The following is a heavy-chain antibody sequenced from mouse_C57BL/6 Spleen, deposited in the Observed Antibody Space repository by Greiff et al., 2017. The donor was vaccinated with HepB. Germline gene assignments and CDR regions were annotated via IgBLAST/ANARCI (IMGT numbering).Heavy chain of an antibody. V-gene: IGHV5-4*01. D-gene: IGHD2-2*01. CDR1: GFTVSGWG. CDR2: ISDGGSYT. Sequence: EGWRGGAGGGGGKRGGAGKRAGAGSGFTVSGWGRAGVGRTPAKRLGCVANISDGGSYTYYPDNVKGRFTISRDNAKNNLYLQMSHLKSEDTAMYYCARDYYGYAGFAYWGQGTLVTVSA. CDR3: ARDYYGYAGFAY. J-gene: IGHJ3*01.